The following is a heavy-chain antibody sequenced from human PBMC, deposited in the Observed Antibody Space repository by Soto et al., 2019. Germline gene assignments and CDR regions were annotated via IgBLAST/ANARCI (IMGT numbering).Heavy chain of an antibody. D-gene: IGHD4-4*01. CDR2: ISAYNGNT. Sequence: ASVKVACKASGYTFTSYAMHWVRQAPGQRLEWMGWISAYNGNTNYAQKLQGRVTMTTDTSTSTAYMELRSLRSDDTAVYYCARDTDRRYDYYYYMDVWGKGTTVTVSS. J-gene: IGHJ6*03. CDR1: GYTFTSYA. CDR3: ARDTDRRYDYYYYMDV. V-gene: IGHV1-18*01.